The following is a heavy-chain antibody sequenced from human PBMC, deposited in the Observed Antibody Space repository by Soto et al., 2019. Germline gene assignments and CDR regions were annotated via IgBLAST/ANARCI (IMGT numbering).Heavy chain of an antibody. Sequence: GGALRLSCAASGFTLSSYDIHWVRQAPGKGVEWVAVIWYDGSNKYYVDSVKGRFTISRDNSKNTLYLQMSSLRAEDTAVYYCARRYCSSNSCYAAMDVWGQGTTVTVSS. CDR2: IWYDGSNK. V-gene: IGHV3-33*01. J-gene: IGHJ6*02. D-gene: IGHD2-2*01. CDR3: ARRYCSSNSCYAAMDV. CDR1: GFTLSSYD.